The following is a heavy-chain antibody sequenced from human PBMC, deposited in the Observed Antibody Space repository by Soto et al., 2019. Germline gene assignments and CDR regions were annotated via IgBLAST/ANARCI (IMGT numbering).Heavy chain of an antibody. CDR3: AKYRRTEAEGFTLDY. D-gene: IGHD6-13*01. V-gene: IGHV4-59*01. Sequence: SETLSLTCTFSCDSINNYYWSWIRQPPGKRLEWIGYIYYTGSTTYNPSLESRVTMSVDTSKNQLSLKLSSVNAADTAVYYCAKYRRTEAEGFTLDYWGRGTLVTVSS. J-gene: IGHJ4*02. CDR2: IYYTGST. CDR1: CDSINNYY.